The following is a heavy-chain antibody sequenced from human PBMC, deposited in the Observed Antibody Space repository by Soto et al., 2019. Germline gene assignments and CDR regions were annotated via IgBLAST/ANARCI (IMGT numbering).Heavy chain of an antibody. Sequence: AGGSLRLSCAASGFAFTDYAMNWLRQSPGKGLEWVSGINGKGSTSYYPDSVRGRFTISRDNAKTTVYLQLNSLRAEDTAVYYCARGGGGYASGSYLSDWGQGTPVTVSS. CDR2: INGKGSTS. V-gene: IGHV3-23*01. CDR1: GFAFTDYA. D-gene: IGHD3-10*01. CDR3: ARGGGGYASGSYLSD. J-gene: IGHJ4*02.